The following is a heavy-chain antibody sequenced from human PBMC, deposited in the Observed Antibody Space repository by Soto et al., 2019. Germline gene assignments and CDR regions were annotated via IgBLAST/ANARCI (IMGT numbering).Heavy chain of an antibody. V-gene: IGHV2-5*02. J-gene: IGHJ4*02. Sequence: QITLKESGPTLVKPTQTLTLTCTFSGFSLSTSGVGVGWILQPPGKALEWLALIYWDDDKRYSPSLKSRLTITKDTSKNQVVLTMTNMDPVDTATYYCARYDYGDYVFDYWGQGTLVTVSS. CDR1: GFSLSTSGVG. CDR2: IYWDDDK. D-gene: IGHD4-17*01. CDR3: ARYDYGDYVFDY.